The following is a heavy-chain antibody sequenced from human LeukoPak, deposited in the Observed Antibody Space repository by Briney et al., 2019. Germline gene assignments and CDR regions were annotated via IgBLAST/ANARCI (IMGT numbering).Heavy chain of an antibody. V-gene: IGHV3-21*04. D-gene: IGHD1/OR15-1a*01. Sequence: GGSLRLSCAASGFTFTSYAMTWVRQAPGKGLEWVSSISSSSSYIYYADSVKGRFTISRDNSKSTVHLQMDGLRVDDTAVYYCAKVATPNTLDALDIWGQGTMVTVSS. CDR2: ISSSSSYI. J-gene: IGHJ3*02. CDR3: AKVATPNTLDALDI. CDR1: GFTFTSYA.